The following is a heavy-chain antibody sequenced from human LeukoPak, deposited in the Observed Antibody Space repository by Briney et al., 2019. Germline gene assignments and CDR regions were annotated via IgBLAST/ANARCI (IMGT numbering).Heavy chain of an antibody. Sequence: SETLSLTCTVSGGSISSYYWSWIRQPPGKGLEWIGYIYYSGSTNYNPSLKSRVTISVDTSKNQFSLKLSSVTAADTAVYYCARRPSWGYYDSSGYYYNPWGQGTLVTVSS. CDR1: GGSISSYY. J-gene: IGHJ5*02. D-gene: IGHD3-22*01. CDR2: IYYSGST. V-gene: IGHV4-59*08. CDR3: ARRPSWGYYDSSGYYYNP.